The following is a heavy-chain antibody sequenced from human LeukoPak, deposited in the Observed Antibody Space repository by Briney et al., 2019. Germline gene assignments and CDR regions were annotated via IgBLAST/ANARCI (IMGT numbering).Heavy chain of an antibody. Sequence: SQTLSLTCTVSGGSITSDSFYWSWIRQPAGKGLEWIGRTSGSGSTNYNPSLKSRVTISEDTSKHHFSLKMRSVTAADTAVYYCARGYCSSTSCYDDAILYWCQGTLVTVSS. V-gene: IGHV4-61*02. CDR1: GGSITSDSFY. J-gene: IGHJ4*02. D-gene: IGHD2-2*01. CDR2: TSGSGST. CDR3: ARGYCSSTSCYDDAILY.